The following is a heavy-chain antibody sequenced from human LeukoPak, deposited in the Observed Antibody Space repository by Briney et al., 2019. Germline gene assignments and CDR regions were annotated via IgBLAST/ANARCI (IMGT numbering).Heavy chain of an antibody. CDR3: ARDRYYDSSGTNYFDY. J-gene: IGHJ4*02. V-gene: IGHV3-30*02. Sequence: PGGSLRLSCAASGFTFSRNAIHWVRQGPGKGLEWVSYIAHHGSNKYYADSVKGRFIISRDNSKNTLYLQMNSLRAEDTAVYYCARDRYYDSSGTNYFDYWGQGTLVTVSS. D-gene: IGHD3-22*01. CDR1: GFTFSRNA. CDR2: IAHHGSNK.